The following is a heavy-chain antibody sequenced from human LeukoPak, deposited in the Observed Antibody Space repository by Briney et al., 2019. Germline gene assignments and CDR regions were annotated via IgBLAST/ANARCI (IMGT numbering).Heavy chain of an antibody. CDR1: GWSFSGYY. D-gene: IGHD3-10*01. J-gene: IGHJ3*02. V-gene: IGHV4-34*01. CDR3: ARGRPDYYGSGSYLFAFDI. CDR2: INHSGST. Sequence: PSETLSLTCAVYGWSFSGYYWSWIRQPPGKGLEWIGEINHSGSTNYNPSFKSRVTISVDTSKNQFSLKLSSVTAADTAVYYCARGRPDYYGSGSYLFAFDIWGQGTMVTVSS.